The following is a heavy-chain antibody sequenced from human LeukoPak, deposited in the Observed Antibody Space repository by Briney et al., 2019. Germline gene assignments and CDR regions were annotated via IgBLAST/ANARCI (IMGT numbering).Heavy chain of an antibody. V-gene: IGHV3-33*01. Sequence: PGGSLRLSCAASGFTFSSYGMHWVRQAPGKGLEWVAVIWYDGSNKYYADSVKGRFTISRDNSKNTLYLQMNSLRAEDTAVYYCARDMYYYDSSGDGMDVWGQGTTVTVSS. CDR2: IWYDGSNK. J-gene: IGHJ6*02. D-gene: IGHD3-22*01. CDR3: ARDMYYYDSSGDGMDV. CDR1: GFTFSSYG.